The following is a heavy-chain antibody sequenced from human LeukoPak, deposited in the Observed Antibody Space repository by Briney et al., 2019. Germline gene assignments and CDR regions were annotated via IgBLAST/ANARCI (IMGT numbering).Heavy chain of an antibody. D-gene: IGHD1-7*01. CDR1: GGSFNDYF. CDR3: ARGHLRTGTREFDS. J-gene: IGHJ4*02. CDR2: INHGGST. V-gene: IGHV4-34*01. Sequence: SETLSLTCAVYGGSFNDYFWSWIRQTPAKGLEWIGEINHGGSTKYNPSLESRVTLSVDTSKNQFSLKLTSVPAADTAVYHCARGHLRTGTREFDSWGQGTLVTVSS.